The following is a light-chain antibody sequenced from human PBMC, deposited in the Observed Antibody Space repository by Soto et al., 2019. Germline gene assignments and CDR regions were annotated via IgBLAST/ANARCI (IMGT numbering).Light chain of an antibody. CDR3: QQYNNWPPWT. J-gene: IGKJ1*01. V-gene: IGKV3-15*01. CDR2: DAS. CDR1: QSLTSN. Sequence: IVMTQSPATLSVSPGERATLSCRASQSLTSNLAWYQQKPGQAPRLLIYDASTRATGIPARFSGSGSGTEFTLTISSLQSEDSAVYYCQQYNNWPPWTFGQGTKVEIK.